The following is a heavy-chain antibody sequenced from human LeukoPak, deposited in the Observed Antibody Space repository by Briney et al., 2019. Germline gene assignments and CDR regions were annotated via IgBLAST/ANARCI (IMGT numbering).Heavy chain of an antibody. Sequence: GGSLRLSCAASGFTLSSYEMNWVRQAPGKGLEWVSYITSSGSTMYYADSVKGRFTISRDNAKNSLYLQMNSLRAEDTAVYYCARVEGYGSGSYSQDYWGQGTLVTVSS. J-gene: IGHJ4*02. CDR2: ITSSGSTM. D-gene: IGHD3-10*01. V-gene: IGHV3-48*03. CDR1: GFTLSSYE. CDR3: ARVEGYGSGSYSQDY.